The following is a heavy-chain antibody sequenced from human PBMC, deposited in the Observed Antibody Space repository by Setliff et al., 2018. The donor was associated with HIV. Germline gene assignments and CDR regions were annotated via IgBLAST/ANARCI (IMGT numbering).Heavy chain of an antibody. Sequence: ASVKVSCKASGYTFTSYGISWVRQAPGQGLEWMGWISAYNGNTNYAQKFQGRVTFTRDISASTAYMELSSLRSEDTAVYYCAREGKFRYYYYMDVWGKGTTVTVSS. CDR1: GYTFTSYG. CDR2: ISAYNGNT. V-gene: IGHV1-18*01. CDR3: AREGKFRYYYYMDV. D-gene: IGHD3-10*01. J-gene: IGHJ6*03.